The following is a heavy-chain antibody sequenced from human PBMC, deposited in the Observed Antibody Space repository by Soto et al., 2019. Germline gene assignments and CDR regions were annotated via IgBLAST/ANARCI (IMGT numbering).Heavy chain of an antibody. V-gene: IGHV1-69*12. CDR2: IIPIFGTA. Sequence: QVQLVQSGAEVKKPGSSVKVSCKASGGTFSSYAISWVRQAPGQGLEWMGGIIPIFGTANYAQKFQGRVTITADESKRTAYMELRSLRSEDTALYYFACPPELTRIYYYYGMDVWGQGTTVTVSS. D-gene: IGHD1-7*01. CDR3: ACPPELTRIYYYYGMDV. J-gene: IGHJ6*02. CDR1: GGTFSSYA.